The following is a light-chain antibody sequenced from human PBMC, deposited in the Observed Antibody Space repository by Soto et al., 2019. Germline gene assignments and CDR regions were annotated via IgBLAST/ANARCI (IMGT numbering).Light chain of an antibody. CDR1: QSVSNS. Sequence: ETLLTQSPATLSMSPGETATLSCRASQSVSNSLAWYRQKPGQAPRLLIYGASSRATGIPDRFSGSGSGTDFTLTISRLEPEDFAVYYCQQYGSSPPWTFGQGTKVDI. CDR3: QQYGSSPPWT. CDR2: GAS. J-gene: IGKJ1*01. V-gene: IGKV3-20*01.